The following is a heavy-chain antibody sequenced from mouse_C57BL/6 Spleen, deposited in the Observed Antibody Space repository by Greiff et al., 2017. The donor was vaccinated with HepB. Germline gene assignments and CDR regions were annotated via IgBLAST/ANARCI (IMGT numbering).Heavy chain of an antibody. CDR1: GFNIKDDY. D-gene: IGHD2-5*01. CDR2: IDPENGDT. Sequence: VHVKQSGAELVRPGASVKLSCTASGFNIKDDYMHWVKQRPEQGLEWIGWIDPENGDTEYASKFQGKATITADTSSNTAYLQLSSLTSEDTAVYYCTTRGYSNFAMDYWGQGTSVTVSS. CDR3: TTRGYSNFAMDY. V-gene: IGHV14-4*01. J-gene: IGHJ4*01.